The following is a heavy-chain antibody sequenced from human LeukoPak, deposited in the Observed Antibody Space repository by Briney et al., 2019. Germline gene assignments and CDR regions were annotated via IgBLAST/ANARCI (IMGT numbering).Heavy chain of an antibody. J-gene: IGHJ4*02. Sequence: GGSLRLSCAASGFTFSSYAMTWARQAPGKGLEWVSVISGSGGSTYYADSVKGRFTISRDNSKNTLYLQMNSLRAEDTAVYYCAQRGYSGYGSPYYWGQGTLVTVSS. CDR1: GFTFSSYA. D-gene: IGHD5-12*01. V-gene: IGHV3-23*01. CDR2: ISGSGGST. CDR3: AQRGYSGYGSPYY.